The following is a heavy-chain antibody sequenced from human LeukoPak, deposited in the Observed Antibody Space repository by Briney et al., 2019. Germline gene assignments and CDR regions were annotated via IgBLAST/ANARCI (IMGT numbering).Heavy chain of an antibody. V-gene: IGHV3-30-3*01. CDR1: GFTFSSYA. CDR3: ARGGYRTFDY. J-gene: IGHJ4*02. Sequence: GGSLRLSCAASGFTFSSYAMHWVRQAPGKGLEWVAVISYDGSNKYYADSVKGRFTISRDNSKNTLYLQMNSLRAEDTAVYYCARGGYRTFDYWGQGTLVTVSS. D-gene: IGHD1-26*01. CDR2: ISYDGSNK.